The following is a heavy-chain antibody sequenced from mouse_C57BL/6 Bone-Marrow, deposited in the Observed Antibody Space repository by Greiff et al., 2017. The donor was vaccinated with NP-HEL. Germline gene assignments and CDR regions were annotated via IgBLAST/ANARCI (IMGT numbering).Heavy chain of an antibody. Sequence: VQLQESGAELVRPGASVKLSCKASGYTFTDYYINWVKQRPGQGLEWIARIYPGSGNTYYNEKFKGKATLTAEKSSSTAYMQLSSLTSEDSAVYFCARNLGYWGQGTTLTVSS. CDR1: GYTFTDYY. V-gene: IGHV1-76*01. CDR3: ARNLGY. D-gene: IGHD4-1*01. J-gene: IGHJ2*01. CDR2: IYPGSGNT.